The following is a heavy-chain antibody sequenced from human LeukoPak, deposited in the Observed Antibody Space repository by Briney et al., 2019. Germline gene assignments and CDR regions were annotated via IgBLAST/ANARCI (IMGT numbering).Heavy chain of an antibody. CDR3: ARVAGYSSGWSKGDWFDP. J-gene: IGHJ5*02. Sequence: ASVKVSCKASGGTFSSYAISWVRQAPGQGLEWMGGIIPIFGTANYAQKFQGRVTITADESTSTAYMELRSLRSDDTAVYYCARVAGYSSGWSKGDWFDPWGQGTLVTVSS. V-gene: IGHV1-69*13. D-gene: IGHD6-19*01. CDR1: GGTFSSYA. CDR2: IIPIFGTA.